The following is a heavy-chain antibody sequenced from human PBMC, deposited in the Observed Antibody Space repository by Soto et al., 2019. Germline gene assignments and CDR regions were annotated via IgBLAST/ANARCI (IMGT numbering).Heavy chain of an antibody. CDR3: ARLGTISPLDY. V-gene: IGHV5-10-1*01. Sequence: GESLKISCKGSGYDFSKHWITWVRQVPGKGLEWMGRIHPSDSLTNDSPSFQGHVTISADKSTSTASLQWNSLKASDTAIYYCARLGTISPLDYWSQGTLVAVYS. CDR2: IHPSDSLT. D-gene: IGHD7-27*01. J-gene: IGHJ4*02. CDR1: GYDFSKHW.